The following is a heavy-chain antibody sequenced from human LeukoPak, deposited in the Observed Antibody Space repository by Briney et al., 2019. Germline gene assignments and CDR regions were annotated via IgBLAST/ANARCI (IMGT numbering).Heavy chain of an antibody. V-gene: IGHV4-4*07. CDR1: GGSISSYY. Sequence: KPSETLTLTCTVSGGSISSYYLSWIRQPAGKGLEWIGRIYTSGSTNYNPSLKSRVTMSVDTSKNQFSLKLSSVTAADTAAYYCARDGDYGDFVAFDSWGQGTMVTVSS. D-gene: IGHD4-17*01. J-gene: IGHJ3*02. CDR2: IYTSGST. CDR3: ARDGDYGDFVAFDS.